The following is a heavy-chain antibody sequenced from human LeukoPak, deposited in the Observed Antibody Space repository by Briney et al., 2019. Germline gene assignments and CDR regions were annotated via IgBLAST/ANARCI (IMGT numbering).Heavy chain of an antibody. J-gene: IGHJ3*02. CDR1: GYSISSGYY. D-gene: IGHD2-15*01. Sequence: SETLSLTCTVSGYSISSGYYWGWIRQPPGKGLEWIGYIYYSGSTNCNPSLKSRVTISVDTSKNQFSLKLSSVTAADTAVYYCARLYCSGGSCYSLIGAFDIWGQGTMVTVSS. CDR2: IYYSGST. V-gene: IGHV4-38-2*02. CDR3: ARLYCSGGSCYSLIGAFDI.